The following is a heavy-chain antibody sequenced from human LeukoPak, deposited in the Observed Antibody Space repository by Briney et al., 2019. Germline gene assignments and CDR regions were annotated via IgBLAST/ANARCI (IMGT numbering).Heavy chain of an antibody. J-gene: IGHJ4*02. CDR1: GGSISSYY. Sequence: SETLSLTCTVSGGSISSYYWSWIRQPPGKGLEWIGYIYYSGSTNYNPSLKSRVTISVDTSKNQFSLKLSSVTAADTAVYYCARDLRMGATPRFHDYWGQGTLVTVSS. CDR3: ARDLRMGATPRFHDY. V-gene: IGHV4-59*01. CDR2: IYYSGST. D-gene: IGHD1-26*01.